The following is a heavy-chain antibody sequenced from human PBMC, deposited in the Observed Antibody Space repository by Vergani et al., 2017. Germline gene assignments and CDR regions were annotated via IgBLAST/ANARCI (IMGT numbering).Heavy chain of an antibody. Sequence: EVQLLESGGGLVKPGGSLRLSCAASGFPLSDYYMSWIRQAPGKGLEWVANIKQDGSEKYYVDSVKGRFTISRDNAKNSLYLQMNSLRAEDTAVYYCARDQGSSWYVPYYYYYMDVWGKGTTVTVSS. CDR1: GFPLSDYY. D-gene: IGHD6-13*01. J-gene: IGHJ6*03. CDR2: IKQDGSEK. CDR3: ARDQGSSWYVPYYYYYMDV. V-gene: IGHV3-7*01.